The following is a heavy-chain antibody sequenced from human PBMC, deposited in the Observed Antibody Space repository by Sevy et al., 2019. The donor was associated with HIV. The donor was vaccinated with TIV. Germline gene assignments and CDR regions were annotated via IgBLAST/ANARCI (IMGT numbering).Heavy chain of an antibody. CDR3: ARAAIAAPGAPFDD. CDR1: GGSFSGDF. D-gene: IGHD6-13*01. Sequence: SETLSLTCAVYGGSFSGDFWSWIRQPPGKGPEWIGEINHRGATRYNSLFKSRVSISIDTSRKQFSLKLTSVTAADTAVYYCARAAIAAPGAPFDDWGQGTLVTVSS. V-gene: IGHV4-34*01. J-gene: IGHJ4*02. CDR2: INHRGAT.